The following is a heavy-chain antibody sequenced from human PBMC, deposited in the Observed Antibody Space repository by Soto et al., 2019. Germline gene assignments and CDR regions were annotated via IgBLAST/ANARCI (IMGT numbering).Heavy chain of an antibody. J-gene: IGHJ1*01. CDR1: GGSFSDYY. D-gene: IGHD6-13*01. Sequence: QVQLQQWGAGLLKPSKTLSLTCGVYGGSFSDYYWSWIRQPPGKGLEWIGEISHSGSTNYNPSLKSRITISVDTSKNPFSMKLSSVTAADTAVYYCAIRYSSSSTYFHHWGQGTLVTVSS. CDR2: ISHSGST. V-gene: IGHV4-34*01. CDR3: AIRYSSSSTYFHH.